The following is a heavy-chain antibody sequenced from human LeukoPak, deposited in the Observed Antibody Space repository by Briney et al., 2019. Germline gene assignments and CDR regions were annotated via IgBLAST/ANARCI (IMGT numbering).Heavy chain of an antibody. V-gene: IGHV4-39*07. Sequence: SETLSLTCTVSGGSISSSSYYWGWIRQPPGKGLEWIGSIYYSGSTYYNPSLKSRVTISVDTSKNQFSLKLSSVTAADTAVYYCASGGGGRYYFDYWGQGTLVTVSS. D-gene: IGHD2-15*01. CDR3: ASGGGGRYYFDY. CDR1: GGSISSSSYY. J-gene: IGHJ4*02. CDR2: IYYSGST.